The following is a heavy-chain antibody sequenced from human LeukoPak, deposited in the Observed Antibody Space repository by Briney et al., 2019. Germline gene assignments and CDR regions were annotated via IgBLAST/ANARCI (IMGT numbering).Heavy chain of an antibody. CDR3: ARGPYSYDSSGAFDI. CDR2: IYHSGSI. J-gene: IGHJ3*02. Sequence: PSETLSLTCTVSGYSISSSYYWGWIRQPPGKGLEWIGSIYHSGSIYYNPSLKSRVTISVDTSKNQFSPKLSSVTAADTAVYYCARGPYSYDSSGAFDIWGQGTMVTVSS. D-gene: IGHD3-22*01. V-gene: IGHV4-38-2*02. CDR1: GYSISSSYY.